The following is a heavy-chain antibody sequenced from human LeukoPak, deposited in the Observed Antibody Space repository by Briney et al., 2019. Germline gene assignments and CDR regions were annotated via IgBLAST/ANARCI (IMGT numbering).Heavy chain of an antibody. D-gene: IGHD6-13*01. CDR1: GFTFSSYG. J-gene: IGHJ4*02. Sequence: PGSSLRLSCTASGFTFSSYGMHWVRQAPGKGLEWVAFIKPDGSNTYYAHTVKGRFTITRDNSKNTLYMQMNSLRAEDTAVYYCPKDKGGKAAGHFHYWGQVTLVTVSS. V-gene: IGHV3-33*06. CDR3: PKDKGGKAAGHFHY. CDR2: IKPDGSNT.